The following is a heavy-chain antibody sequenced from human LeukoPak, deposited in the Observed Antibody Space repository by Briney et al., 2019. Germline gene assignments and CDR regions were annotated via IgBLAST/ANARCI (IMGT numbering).Heavy chain of an antibody. J-gene: IGHJ5*02. CDR1: GGTSTFFA. CDR2: IKPMFGTG. D-gene: IGHD3-9*01. Sequence: GSSVKVSCKTSGGTSTFFAINWVRQAPGQGLEWMGVIKPMFGTGSIPNTATGDYAQKFQGRLSINADESTTTAYMELSRLRSGDTAVYYCARDGGILTPFDPWGQETLVTVSS. CDR3: ARDGGILTPFDP. V-gene: IGHV1-69*01.